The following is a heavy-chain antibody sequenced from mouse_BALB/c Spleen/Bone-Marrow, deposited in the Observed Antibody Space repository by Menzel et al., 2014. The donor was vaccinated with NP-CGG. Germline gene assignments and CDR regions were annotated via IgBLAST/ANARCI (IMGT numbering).Heavy chain of an antibody. CDR1: GYTFTNYW. CDR2: IDPSDSYS. Sequence: ESGAELVKPGASVKLSCKASGYTFTNYWMHWVKQRPGRGLEWIGEIDPSDSYSNYNQNFKGKATLTVDKSSSTAYMQLTSLTSGDSAVYYCARGVVYYYAMGYWGQGTSVTVSS. CDR3: ARGVVYYYAMGY. V-gene: IGHV1-69*02. J-gene: IGHJ4*01.